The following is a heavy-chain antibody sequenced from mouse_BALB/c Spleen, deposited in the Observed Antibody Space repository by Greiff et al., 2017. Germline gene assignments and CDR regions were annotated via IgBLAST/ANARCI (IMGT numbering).Heavy chain of an antibody. CDR3: TRNLATTGDY. CDR2: ISSGGSYT. Sequence: EVKVVESGGGLVKPGGSLKLSCAASGFTFSSYTMSWVRQTPEKRLEWVATISSGGSYTYYPDSVKGRFTISRDNAKNTLYLQMSSLKSEDTAMYYCTRNLATTGDYWGQGTTLTVSS. D-gene: IGHD1-1*01. CDR1: GFTFSSYT. V-gene: IGHV5-6-4*01. J-gene: IGHJ2*01.